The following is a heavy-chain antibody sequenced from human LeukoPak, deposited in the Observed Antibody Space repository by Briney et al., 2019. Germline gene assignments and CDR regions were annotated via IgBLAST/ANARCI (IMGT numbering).Heavy chain of an antibody. V-gene: IGHV3-30*02. J-gene: IGHJ4*02. CDR3: ANEWLHVSGSYKANN. D-gene: IGHD3-10*01. Sequence: GGSLRLSCAASGFTFSSYGMHWVRQAPGKGLEWVAFIRNDGSDKYHADSVKGRFTISRDNSKNTLYLQMNSLRTEDTAVYYCANEWLHVSGSYKANNWGQGTLVTASS. CDR2: IRNDGSDK. CDR1: GFTFSSYG.